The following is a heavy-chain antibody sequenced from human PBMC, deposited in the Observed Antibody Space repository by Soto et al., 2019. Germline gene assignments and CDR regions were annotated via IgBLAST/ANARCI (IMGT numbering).Heavy chain of an antibody. J-gene: IGHJ3*02. CDR2: IYYSGST. D-gene: IGHD6-13*01. CDR1: GDSISNYY. CDR3: ARHLWVGSSWYLGAFDI. V-gene: IGHV4-59*08. Sequence: QVQLQESGPGLVKPSETLSLTCTVSGDSISNYYWSWIRQPPGKGLEWIGYIYYSGSTNYNPSLKSRVTISVDTSKSQFSIKVSAVTAADTAVYYCARHLWVGSSWYLGAFDIWGQGTMVTVSS.